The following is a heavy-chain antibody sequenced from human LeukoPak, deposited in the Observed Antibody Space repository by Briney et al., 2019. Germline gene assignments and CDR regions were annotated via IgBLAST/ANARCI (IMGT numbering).Heavy chain of an antibody. CDR1: GLTFSNYW. Sequence: PGGSLRLSCAASGLTFSNYWMSWVRQAPGKGLEWVASIDQYGRAKYYVDSVGGRFTFSRDNTKNSLHLQMNSLRAEDTAVYYCARADSYGSILDYWGQGTRVIDSS. J-gene: IGHJ4*02. CDR2: IDQYGRAK. V-gene: IGHV3-7*04. D-gene: IGHD5-18*01. CDR3: ARADSYGSILDY.